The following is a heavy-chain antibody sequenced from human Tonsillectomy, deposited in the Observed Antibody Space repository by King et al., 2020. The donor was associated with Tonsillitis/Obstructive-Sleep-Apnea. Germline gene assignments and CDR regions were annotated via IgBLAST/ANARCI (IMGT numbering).Heavy chain of an antibody. D-gene: IGHD6-13*01. J-gene: IGHJ1*01. CDR1: GGSVSSGSYY. CDR3: ARGIAAAAEYFQH. Sequence: LQLQESGPGLVKPSETLSLTCTVSGGSVSSGSYYWSWIRQPPGKGLEWIGYIYTSGTTNTNTSLKSRVTISVDTSKNQFSLKLNSVTAADTAVYYCARGIAAAAEYFQHWGQGTLVTVSS. CDR2: IYTSGTT. V-gene: IGHV4-61*01.